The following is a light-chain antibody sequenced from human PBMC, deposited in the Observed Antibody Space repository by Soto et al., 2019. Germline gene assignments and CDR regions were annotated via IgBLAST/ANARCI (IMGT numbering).Light chain of an antibody. V-gene: IGLV2-11*01. Sequence: QSALTQPRSVSGSPGQSVTISCAGDSTNVGAFYSVSWYQQHPGKVPKVIIFDVSQRPSGVPDRFSGSKSGNTASLTISGLQAEDEADYYCCSYAGIYYHVLFGGGTKLTVL. J-gene: IGLJ2*01. CDR1: STNVGAFYS. CDR2: DVS. CDR3: CSYAGIYYHVL.